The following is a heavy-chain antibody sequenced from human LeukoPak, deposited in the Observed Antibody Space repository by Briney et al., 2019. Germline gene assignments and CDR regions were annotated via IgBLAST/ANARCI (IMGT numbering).Heavy chain of an antibody. V-gene: IGHV3-7*01. CDR1: GFSFSRYW. Sequence: GGSLRLSCADSGFSFSRYWMSWVRQAPGKRLEWVANIKEDGSEKYYVDSVKGRFTISRDNAKNSLYLQMNSLRAEDTAVYYCARAWDGPRYYGSGSYYNYYGMDVWGQGTTVTVSS. D-gene: IGHD3-10*01. CDR3: ARAWDGPRYYGSGSYYNYYGMDV. J-gene: IGHJ6*02. CDR2: IKEDGSEK.